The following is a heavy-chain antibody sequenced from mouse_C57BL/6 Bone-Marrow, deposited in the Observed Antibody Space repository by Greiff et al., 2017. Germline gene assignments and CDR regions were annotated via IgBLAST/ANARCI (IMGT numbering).Heavy chain of an antibody. D-gene: IGHD1-1*01. CDR3: ARDYGSSYWYFDV. V-gene: IGHV1-85*01. J-gene: IGHJ1*03. CDR2: IYPRDGST. CDR1: GYTFTSYD. Sequence: QVQLQQSGPELVKPGASVKLSCKASGYTFTSYDINWVKQRPGQGLEWIGRIYPRDGSTKYNEKFKGQATLTVDTSSSTAYMELHSLTSEDSAVYFCARDYGSSYWYFDVWGTGTTVTVSS.